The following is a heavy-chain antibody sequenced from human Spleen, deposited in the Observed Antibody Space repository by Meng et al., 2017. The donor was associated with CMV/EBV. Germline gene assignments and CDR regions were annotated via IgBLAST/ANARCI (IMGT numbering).Heavy chain of an antibody. CDR3: ARTQARGAFDI. CDR2: INNSGST. J-gene: IGHJ3*02. CDR1: GGSFSGYY. Sequence: GSLRLSCAVYGGSFSGYYLSWIRQSPGKGLEWIGEINNSGSTNYIPSLRSRVTISLDTSNKQVSLRLTSVTAADTAVYYCARTQARGAFDIWGQGTMVTVSS. V-gene: IGHV4-34*01.